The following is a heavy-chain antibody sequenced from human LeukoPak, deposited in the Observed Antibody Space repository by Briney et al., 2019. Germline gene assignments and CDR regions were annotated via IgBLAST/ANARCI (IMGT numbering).Heavy chain of an antibody. D-gene: IGHD3-10*01. Sequence: SQTLSLTCIVSGGAIGSDGYYWNWIRQHPGKGLEWIGYIYYSGSASYNPSLKSRVTISVDTSKNQFSLRLSSVPAADTAVYYCARGSYYGFSGDSWGQGSLVTVSS. CDR2: IYYSGSA. CDR3: ARGSYYGFSGDS. V-gene: IGHV4-31*03. J-gene: IGHJ4*02. CDR1: GGAIGSDGYY.